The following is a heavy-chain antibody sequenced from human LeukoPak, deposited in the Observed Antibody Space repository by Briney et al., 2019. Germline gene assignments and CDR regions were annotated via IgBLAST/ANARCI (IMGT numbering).Heavy chain of an antibody. J-gene: IGHJ4*02. Sequence: GESLKISCKGSGYSFTSYWIGWVRQMPGKGLEWMGIIYPGDSDTRYSPSFQGQVTISADKSISTAYLQWSSLKASDTAMYYCARQGIDILTGYYFAFDYWGQGTLVTVSS. CDR3: ARQGIDILTGYYFAFDY. V-gene: IGHV5-51*01. CDR2: IYPGDSDT. CDR1: GYSFTSYW. D-gene: IGHD3-9*01.